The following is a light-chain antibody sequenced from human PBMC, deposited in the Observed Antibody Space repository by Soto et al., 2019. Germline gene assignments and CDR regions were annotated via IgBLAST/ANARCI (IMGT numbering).Light chain of an antibody. CDR2: TNN. CDR1: SSNIGSNI. V-gene: IGLV1-44*01. Sequence: QSVLTQPPSASGTPGQRVTISCSGSSSNIGSNIVNWYQHLPGTAPKLLIYTNNQRPSGVPDRFSDSKSGTSASLAISGLQSEDEADYYCAAWDDSLNGLFGGGAKLTVL. CDR3: AAWDDSLNGL. J-gene: IGLJ2*01.